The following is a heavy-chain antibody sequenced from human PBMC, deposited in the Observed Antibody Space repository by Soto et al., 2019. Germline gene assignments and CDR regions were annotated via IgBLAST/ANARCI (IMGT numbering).Heavy chain of an antibody. V-gene: IGHV1-18*01. CDR2: ISAYNGNT. Sequence: ASVKVSCEASGYSFTSYGISWVRQAPRQGLEWMGWISAYNGNTNYAQKLQGRVTMTTDTSTSTAYMELRSLRSDDTAVYYCARGGYCSGGSCHNWFDPWGQGTLVTVSS. CDR3: ARGGYCSGGSCHNWFDP. J-gene: IGHJ5*02. CDR1: GYSFTSYG. D-gene: IGHD2-15*01.